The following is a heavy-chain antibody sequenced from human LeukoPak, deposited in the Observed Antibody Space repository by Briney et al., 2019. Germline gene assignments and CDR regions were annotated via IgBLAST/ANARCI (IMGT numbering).Heavy chain of an antibody. D-gene: IGHD3-16*02. CDR1: GFTFSSYA. V-gene: IGHV3-23*01. J-gene: IGHJ4*02. CDR3: AKDRTRTYDYVWGSYRPHPLDY. CDR2: IRGSGGST. Sequence: GGSLRLSCAASGFTFSSYAMSWVRQAPGKGLEWVSAIRGSGGSTYYADSGKGRFTISRDNSKNTLYLQMNSLRAEDTAVYYCAKDRTRTYDYVWGSYRPHPLDYWGQGTLVTVSS.